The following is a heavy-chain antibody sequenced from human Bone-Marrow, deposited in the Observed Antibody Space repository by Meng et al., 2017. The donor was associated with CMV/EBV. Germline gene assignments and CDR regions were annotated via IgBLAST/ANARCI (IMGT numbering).Heavy chain of an antibody. CDR3: ARDYNFIGFDP. D-gene: IGHD3-10*01. Sequence: SVKVSCKASGGTFSSYAISWVRQAPGQGLEWMGGIIPIFDTANYAQKFQGRLTITTDESTSTAYMELSSLRSDDTAVYYCARDYNFIGFDPWGQGTLVTVSS. V-gene: IGHV1-69*05. CDR2: IIPIFDTA. J-gene: IGHJ5*02. CDR1: GGTFSSYA.